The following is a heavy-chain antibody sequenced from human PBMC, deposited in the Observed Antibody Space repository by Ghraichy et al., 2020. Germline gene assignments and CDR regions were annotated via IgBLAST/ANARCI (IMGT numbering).Heavy chain of an antibody. J-gene: IGHJ4*02. D-gene: IGHD4-17*01. V-gene: IGHV4-38-2*02. CDR1: GYSISSGYY. CDR3: ARGRTTPNDY. Sequence: SETLSLTCTVSGYSISSGYYWGWIRQPPGKGLEWIGSIYHSGSTYYNPSLKSRVTISVDTSKNQFSLKLSSVTAADTAVYYCARGRTTPNDYWGQGTLVTVSS. CDR2: IYHSGST.